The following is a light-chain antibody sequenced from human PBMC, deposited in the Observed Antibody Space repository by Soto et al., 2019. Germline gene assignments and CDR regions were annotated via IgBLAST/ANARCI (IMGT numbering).Light chain of an antibody. CDR1: SSNIGAGYD. V-gene: IGLV1-40*01. Sequence: QSVLTQPPSVSGAPGQRVTISCTGSSSNIGAGYDVHWYQQLPGTAPKLLIYGNSNRPSGVPDRFSGSKSGTSASLAITGLQAEDEADYYCQSYDSSLSGYVFVTGTKLTVL. J-gene: IGLJ1*01. CDR2: GNS. CDR3: QSYDSSLSGYV.